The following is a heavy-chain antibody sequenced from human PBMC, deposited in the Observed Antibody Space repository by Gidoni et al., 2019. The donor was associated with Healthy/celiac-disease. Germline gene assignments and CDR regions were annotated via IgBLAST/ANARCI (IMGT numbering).Heavy chain of an antibody. CDR1: GFTFSSYG. J-gene: IGHJ4*02. V-gene: IGHV3-33*01. Sequence: QVRLVESGGGAVQPACSLRLSCPASGFTFSSYGMNGVRQAPGKGLEWVAVIWYDGSNKYYADSVKGRFTIARDNSKNTLYLQMNSLRAEDTAVYYCARAHSIAAAGTGYYFDYWGQGTLVTVSA. CDR2: IWYDGSNK. CDR3: ARAHSIAAAGTGYYFDY. D-gene: IGHD6-13*01.